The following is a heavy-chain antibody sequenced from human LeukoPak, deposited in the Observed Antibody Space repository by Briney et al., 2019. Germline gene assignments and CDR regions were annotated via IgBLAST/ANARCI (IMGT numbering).Heavy chain of an antibody. CDR2: ISGHSANT. V-gene: IGHV1-18*01. D-gene: IGHD2/OR15-2a*01. CDR1: GYTFTSYG. CDR3: ARDFYGRGVFDY. Sequence: ASVKVSCKTSGYTFTSYGVTWVRQAPGQGLEWMGWISGHSANTNYAQKLQSRVTMTTDTSTSTAHMELRSLTSDDTAVYYCARDFYGRGVFDYWGQGTLVTVSS. J-gene: IGHJ4*02.